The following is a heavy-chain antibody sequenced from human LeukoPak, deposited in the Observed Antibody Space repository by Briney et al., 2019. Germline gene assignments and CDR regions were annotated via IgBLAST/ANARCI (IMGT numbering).Heavy chain of an antibody. V-gene: IGHV1-8*01. CDR1: GYTFTSYD. CDR3: ARVGGVLSTGLVYLGGYYRFNAFDI. CDR2: MNPNSGNT. D-gene: IGHD3-16*01. J-gene: IGHJ3*02. Sequence: EASVKVSCKASGYTFTSYDINWVRQATGQGLEWMGWMNPNSGNTGYAQKFQGRVTMTRNTSISTAYMELSSLRAEDTAVYYCARVGGVLSTGLVYLGGYYRFNAFDIWGQGTMVTVSS.